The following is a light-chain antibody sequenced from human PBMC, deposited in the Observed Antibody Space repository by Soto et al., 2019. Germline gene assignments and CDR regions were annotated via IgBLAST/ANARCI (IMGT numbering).Light chain of an antibody. J-gene: IGKJ1*01. V-gene: IGKV3-11*01. Sequence: EIVLTQSPATLSLSPGERATLSCRASQSVSSQLAGYQHKPGRAPRLLIYDASNRATGIPDRFSGSGSGTDFTLTISSLEPEDFAVYYCAQRIWPWTVGQGTKVDIK. CDR1: QSVSSQ. CDR2: DAS. CDR3: AQRIWPWT.